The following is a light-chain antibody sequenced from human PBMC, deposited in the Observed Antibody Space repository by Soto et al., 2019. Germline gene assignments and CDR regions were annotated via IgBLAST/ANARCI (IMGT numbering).Light chain of an antibody. V-gene: IGKV1-17*01. CDR2: DAS. CDR3: LQHNSYPPT. Sequence: DIQMTQSPSSLSVSVGDRVTITCRASQTISNWLAWYQQKPGKAPKLLIYDASSLQSGVPSRFRGSGSGTEFTLTISSLQPEDFATYYCLQHNSYPPTFGQGTKVDIK. J-gene: IGKJ1*01. CDR1: QTISNW.